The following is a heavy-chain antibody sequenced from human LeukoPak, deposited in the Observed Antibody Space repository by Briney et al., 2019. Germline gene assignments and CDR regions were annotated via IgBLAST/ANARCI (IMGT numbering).Heavy chain of an antibody. Sequence: GRSLRLSCAASGFTFSDNWMHWVRQVPGKGLVWVSRIKTDGSSTSYADSVKGRFTISRDNAKNTLYLQMSSLRAEDTAVYYCARGRADYDFWSGYYHYMDVWGKGTTVTVS. CDR3: ARGRADYDFWSGYYHYMDV. V-gene: IGHV3-74*01. CDR1: GFTFSDNW. CDR2: IKTDGSST. D-gene: IGHD3-3*01. J-gene: IGHJ6*03.